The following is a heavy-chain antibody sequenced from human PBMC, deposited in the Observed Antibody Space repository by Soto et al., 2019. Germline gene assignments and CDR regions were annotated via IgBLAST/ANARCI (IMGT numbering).Heavy chain of an antibody. CDR2: IYWDDDK. D-gene: IGHD3-3*01. CDR1: GFSLSTSGVG. V-gene: IGHV2-5*02. Sequence: SGPTLVKPTQTLTLTCTFSGFSLSTSGVGVGWIRQPPGKALEWLALIYWDDDKRYSPSLKSRLTITKDTSKNQVVLTMTNMDPVDTATYYCAHSRAILMYSYDEFFDYWGQGTLVTVSS. J-gene: IGHJ4*02. CDR3: AHSRAILMYSYDEFFDY.